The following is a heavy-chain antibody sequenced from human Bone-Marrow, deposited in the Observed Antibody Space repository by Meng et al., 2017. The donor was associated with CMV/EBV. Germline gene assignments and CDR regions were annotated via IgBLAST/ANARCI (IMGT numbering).Heavy chain of an antibody. D-gene: IGHD3-10*01. CDR3: VRDTKFRGGGRDYYYVGMDF. J-gene: IGHJ6*02. Sequence: SETLSLTCPVSGGSISSGDYYWSWIRQPPGKGLEWIGDIYYSGSTYYNPSLKSRVTISVDTSKNQFSLKLSSVTAADTAVYYCVRDTKFRGGGRDYYYVGMDFWGQGTMVTVSS. CDR2: IYYSGST. V-gene: IGHV4-30-4*08. CDR1: GGSISSGDYY.